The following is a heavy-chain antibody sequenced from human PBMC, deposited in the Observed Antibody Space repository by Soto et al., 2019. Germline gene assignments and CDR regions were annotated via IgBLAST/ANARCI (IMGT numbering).Heavy chain of an antibody. CDR2: IKPDSGDT. CDR1: GYTFTDYY. D-gene: IGHD5-18*01. J-gene: IGHJ6*02. Sequence: GASVKVSCKASGYTFTDYYIHWVRQAPGQGLEWMGWIKPDSGDTNYARKFQGRVTLTRDTSISTAYMDVSGLRSDDTALYYCARADETAKQYYYYHYGMDVWGQGTTVTVSS. V-gene: IGHV1-2*02. CDR3: ARADETAKQYYYYHYGMDV.